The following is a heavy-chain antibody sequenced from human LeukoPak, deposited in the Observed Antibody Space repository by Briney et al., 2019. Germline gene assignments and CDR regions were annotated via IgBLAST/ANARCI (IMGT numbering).Heavy chain of an antibody. Sequence: GGSLRLSCAASGFTFSSYAMHWVRQDPGKGLEYVSAISSNGGSTYYANSVKGRFTISRDNSKNSLYLQMGSLRAEDTAIYYCAKRSAESSGYFDSWGQGTLVTVSS. V-gene: IGHV3-64*01. CDR1: GFTFSSYA. CDR3: AKRSAESSGYFDS. J-gene: IGHJ4*02. D-gene: IGHD6-19*01. CDR2: ISSNGGST.